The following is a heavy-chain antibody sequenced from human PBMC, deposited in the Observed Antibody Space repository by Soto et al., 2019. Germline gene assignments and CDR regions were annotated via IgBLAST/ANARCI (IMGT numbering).Heavy chain of an antibody. CDR3: VHRRCGGDCLQYYSSHWHYDVDV. Sequence: QITLKESGPTLVKPTQTLTLTCTFSGFSLDTGGVGVGWIRQAPGKAPVWLIFIYWAGYKRYNPSLKSRLTSTKDTSKNDGVLTITHIDSVDTATYECVHRRCGGDCLQYYSSHWHYDVDVWGQGTTVTVSS. V-gene: IGHV2-5*02. D-gene: IGHD2-21*02. CDR1: GFSLDTGGVG. CDR2: IYWAGYK. J-gene: IGHJ6*01.